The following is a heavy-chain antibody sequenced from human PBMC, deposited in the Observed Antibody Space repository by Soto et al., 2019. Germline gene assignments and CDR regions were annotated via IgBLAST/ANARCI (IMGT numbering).Heavy chain of an antibody. J-gene: IGHJ5*02. CDR2: IYYSGST. D-gene: IGHD3-10*01. V-gene: IGHV4-31*03. CDR1: GGSISSGGYY. Sequence: QVQLQESGPGLVKPSQTLSLTCTVSGGSISSGGYYWSWIRQHPGKGLEWIGYIYYSGSTYYNPSLQRRVTISVDTSKNQFSLKLSSVTAADTAVYYCARVHTMVRGVIDPWGQGTLVTVSS. CDR3: ARVHTMVRGVIDP.